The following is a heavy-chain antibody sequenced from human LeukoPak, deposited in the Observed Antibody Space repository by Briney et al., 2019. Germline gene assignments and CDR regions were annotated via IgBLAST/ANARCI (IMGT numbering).Heavy chain of an antibody. CDR1: GFTFSSYA. Sequence: PGGSLRLSCAASGFTFSSYAMSWVRQAPGKGLEWVSAISGSGGSTYYADSVKGRFTISRDSSKNTLYLQMNSLRAEDTAVYYCAKDPGIAAAGPDYFDYWGQGTLVTVSS. V-gene: IGHV3-23*01. D-gene: IGHD6-13*01. CDR3: AKDPGIAAAGPDYFDY. J-gene: IGHJ4*02. CDR2: ISGSGGST.